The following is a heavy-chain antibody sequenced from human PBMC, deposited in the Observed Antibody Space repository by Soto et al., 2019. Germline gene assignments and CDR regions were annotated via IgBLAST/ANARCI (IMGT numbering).Heavy chain of an antibody. Sequence: PGGSLRLSCAASGFTFSSYAMSWVRQAPGKGLEWVSAISGSGGSTYYADPVKGRFTISRDNSKNTLYLQMNSLRAEDTAVYYCAKRRPYDILIRDYYYGMDVWGQGTTVTVSS. J-gene: IGHJ6*02. V-gene: IGHV3-23*01. CDR2: ISGSGGST. CDR1: GFTFSSYA. CDR3: AKRRPYDILIRDYYYGMDV. D-gene: IGHD3-9*01.